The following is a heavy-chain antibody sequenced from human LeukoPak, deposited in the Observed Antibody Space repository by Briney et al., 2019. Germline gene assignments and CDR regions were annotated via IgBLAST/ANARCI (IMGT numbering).Heavy chain of an antibody. CDR2: IYHSGST. D-gene: IGHD3-10*01. CDR3: AKHHFGSGSWLFDL. CDR1: GGSISKYY. V-gene: IGHV4-59*08. Sequence: SETLSLTCSVSGGSISKYYWSWIREPPGKGREWIGYIYHSGSTNYNPSLNSRVTISVDTSRNQFSLKLSSVTAADTAVYSCAKHHFGSGSWLFDLWGQGILVTVSS. J-gene: IGHJ5*02.